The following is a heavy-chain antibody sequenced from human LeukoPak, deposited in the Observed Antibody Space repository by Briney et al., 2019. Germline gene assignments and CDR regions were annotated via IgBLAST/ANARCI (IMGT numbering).Heavy chain of an antibody. CDR1: GFNFEDYT. CDR2: ISWDGSRT. V-gene: IGHV3-43*01. D-gene: IGHD6-19*01. Sequence: GGSLRLSCATSGFNFEDYTMHWVRQAPGKGLEWVSLISWDGSRTNYADSLRGRFAISRDNSKNSLYLQINSLRTEDTALYYCAKGSSSWPSPFDYWGQGTLVTVSS. CDR3: AKGSSSWPSPFDY. J-gene: IGHJ4*02.